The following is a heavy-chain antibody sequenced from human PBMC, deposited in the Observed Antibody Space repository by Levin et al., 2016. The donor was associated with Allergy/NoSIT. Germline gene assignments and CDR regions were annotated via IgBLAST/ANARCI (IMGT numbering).Heavy chain of an antibody. CDR3: ARPYCSGGSCYSYHFHY. Sequence: ASVKVSCKASGYTFTSYGISWVRQAPGQGLEWMGWISAYNGNTNYAQKLQGRVTMTTDTSTSTAYMELRSLRSDDTAVYYCARPYCSGGSCYSYHFHYWGQGTLVTVSS. D-gene: IGHD2-15*01. V-gene: IGHV1-18*04. J-gene: IGHJ4*02. CDR1: GYTFTSYG. CDR2: ISAYNGNT.